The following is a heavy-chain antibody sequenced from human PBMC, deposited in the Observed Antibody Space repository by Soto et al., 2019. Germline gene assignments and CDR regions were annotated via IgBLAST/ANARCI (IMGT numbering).Heavy chain of an antibody. J-gene: IGHJ4*02. CDR1: GGSISSYF. D-gene: IGHD6-13*01. Sequence: SETLSLTCTVSGGSISSYFYIWVRHPPVKVWVWIGSVYYTGTTDYNPSLKSRVTISVDTSKTQFSLNLRSVTAADTAVYYCARDLAAVPRAFDYWGRGTLVTVSS. V-gene: IGHV4-59*01. CDR2: VYYTGTT. CDR3: ARDLAAVPRAFDY.